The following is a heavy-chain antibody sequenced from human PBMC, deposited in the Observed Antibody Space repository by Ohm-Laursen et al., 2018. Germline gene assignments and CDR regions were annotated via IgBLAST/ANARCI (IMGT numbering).Heavy chain of an antibody. CDR3: ARVVFGGYYDY. D-gene: IGHD2-15*01. CDR1: GFTFDDYD. CDR2: ISWNSGNI. J-gene: IGHJ4*02. Sequence: SLRLSCSASGFTFDDYDMHWVRQAPGKGLEWVSGISWNSGNIGYADSVKGRFTISRDNAKNSLYLQMNSLRAEDTAVYYCARVVFGGYYDYWGQGTLVTVSS. V-gene: IGHV3-9*01.